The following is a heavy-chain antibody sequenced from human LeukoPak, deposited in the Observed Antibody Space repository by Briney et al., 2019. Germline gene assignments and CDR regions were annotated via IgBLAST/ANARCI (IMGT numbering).Heavy chain of an antibody. CDR2: INTNTGNP. CDR3: ARAVRYYDSSGYFASDY. D-gene: IGHD3-22*01. J-gene: IGHJ4*02. CDR1: RYTFTSYA. Sequence: GASVKVSCKASRYTFTSYAMNWVRQAPGQGLEWMGWINTNTGNPTYAQGFTGRFVFSLDTSVSTAYLQISSLKAEDTAVYYCARAVRYYDSSGYFASDYWGQGTLVTVSS. V-gene: IGHV7-4-1*02.